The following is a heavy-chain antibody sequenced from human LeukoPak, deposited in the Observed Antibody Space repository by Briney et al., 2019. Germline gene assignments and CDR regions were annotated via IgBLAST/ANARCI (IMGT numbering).Heavy chain of an antibody. CDR2: ISGSGGST. D-gene: IGHD6-19*01. Sequence: GGSLRLSCAASGFTFSSYAMSWVRQAPGKGLECVSAISGSGGSTYYADSVKGRFTISRDNSKNTLYLQMNSLRAEDTDVYYCAKDPTGYSSGPRRVYLGQGTLVTVSS. J-gene: IGHJ4*02. CDR1: GFTFSSYA. CDR3: AKDPTGYSSGPRRVY. V-gene: IGHV3-23*01.